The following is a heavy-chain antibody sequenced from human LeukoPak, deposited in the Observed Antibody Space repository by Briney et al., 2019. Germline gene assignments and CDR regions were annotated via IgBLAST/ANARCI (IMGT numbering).Heavy chain of an antibody. Sequence: GGSLRLSCAASGFTFSSYWMSWVRQAPGKGLEWVANIKQEGSEKYYVDSVKGRFTISRDNAKNSLYLQMNSLRAEDTAVYYCARDPKYYDFWSGYYFEERAFDIWGQGTMVTVSS. CDR1: GFTFSSYW. V-gene: IGHV3-7*01. CDR3: ARDPKYYDFWSGYYFEERAFDI. D-gene: IGHD3-3*01. J-gene: IGHJ3*02. CDR2: IKQEGSEK.